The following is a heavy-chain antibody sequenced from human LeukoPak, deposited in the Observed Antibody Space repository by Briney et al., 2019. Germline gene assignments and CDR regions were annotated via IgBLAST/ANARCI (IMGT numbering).Heavy chain of an antibody. CDR3: AKIVDNNYPRSVDS. V-gene: IGHV3-33*06. CDR2: IWYDGSDE. CDR1: GFTFSSHG. J-gene: IGHJ4*02. D-gene: IGHD2-21*01. Sequence: GGSLRLSCAASGFTFSSHGMHWVRQAPGKGLEWVSIIWYDGSDEYYADSVKGRFTISRDNSKDTLYLQMNSLRAEDTAVFFCAKIVDNNYPRSVDSWGQGTLVTVSS.